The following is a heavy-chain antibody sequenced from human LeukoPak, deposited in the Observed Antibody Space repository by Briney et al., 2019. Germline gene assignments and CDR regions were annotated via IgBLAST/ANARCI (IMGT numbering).Heavy chain of an antibody. V-gene: IGHV3-53*01. J-gene: IGHJ4*02. Sequence: GGSLRLSCAASGFTVSSNYMSWVRQAPGKGLEWVSVIYSGGSTYYPDSVKGRFTISRDNSKNTLYLQMNSLRAEDTAVYYCARGPPRYCSSTSCYFYWGQGTLVTVSS. D-gene: IGHD2-2*01. CDR1: GFTVSSNY. CDR3: ARGPPRYCSSTSCYFY. CDR2: IYSGGST.